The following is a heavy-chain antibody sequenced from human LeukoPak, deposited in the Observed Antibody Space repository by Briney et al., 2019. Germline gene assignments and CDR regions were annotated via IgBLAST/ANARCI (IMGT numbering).Heavy chain of an antibody. CDR2: IWFDGSSK. CDR3: ARGFYRVRHDQSTYYFVH. V-gene: IGHV3-33*01. CDR1: GLTFSSFA. J-gene: IGHJ4*02. D-gene: IGHD3-16*02. Sequence: GGSLRLSCATSGLTFSSFAMHWVRQAPGKGLEWLALIWFDGSSKNYTDSVEGRFTISRDNSKNTLFLQMNSLRAEDTAVYYCARGFYRVRHDQSTYYFVHWGQGTLVTVSS.